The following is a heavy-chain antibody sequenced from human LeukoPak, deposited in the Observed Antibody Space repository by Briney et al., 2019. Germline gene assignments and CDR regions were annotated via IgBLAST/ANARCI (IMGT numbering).Heavy chain of an antibody. CDR3: TRGRYGGSYSAFDI. Sequence: PSETLSLTCAVYDESFSGHFWSWIRQPPGKGLEWIGEINQSGTTNYNPSLMSRVTLSVDTSKNQFSLKLSSVTAADTAVYYCTRGRYGGSYSAFDIWGQGTVVTVSS. CDR1: DESFSGHF. J-gene: IGHJ3*02. V-gene: IGHV4-34*01. D-gene: IGHD1-26*01. CDR2: INQSGTT.